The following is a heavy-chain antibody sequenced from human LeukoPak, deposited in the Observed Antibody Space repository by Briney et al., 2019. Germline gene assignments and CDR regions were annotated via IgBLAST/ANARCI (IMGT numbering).Heavy chain of an antibody. CDR3: AREEYYYDSSGSLGWFDP. V-gene: IGHV3-33*01. J-gene: IGHJ5*02. CDR2: IWYDGSNK. Sequence: GSLRLSCAASGFTFSSYGMHWVRQAPGKGLEWVAVIWYDGSNKYYADSVKGRFTISRDNSKNTLYLQMNSLRAEDTAVYYCAREEYYYDSSGSLGWFDPWGQGTLVTVSS. D-gene: IGHD3-22*01. CDR1: GFTFSSYG.